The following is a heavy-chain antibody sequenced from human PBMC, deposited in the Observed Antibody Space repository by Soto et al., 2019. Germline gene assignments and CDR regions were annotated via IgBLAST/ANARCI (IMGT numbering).Heavy chain of an antibody. V-gene: IGHV3-21*01. Sequence: VPLVESRGGLVKPGGSLRLSCAASGFTFNTYDMNWVRQAPGKGLEWVSSITTSSAYIYYADSLKGRITISRDNAKNSLFLQMNSLRAEDTAVYYCVRSGTARLLRHSWFDTWGQGTLVTVSS. CDR3: VRSGTARLLRHSWFDT. D-gene: IGHD2-21*01. CDR2: ITTSSAYI. CDR1: GFTFNTYD. J-gene: IGHJ5*02.